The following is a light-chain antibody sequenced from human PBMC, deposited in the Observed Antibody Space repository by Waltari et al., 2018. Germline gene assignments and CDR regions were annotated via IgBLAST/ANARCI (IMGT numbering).Light chain of an antibody. CDR2: RKN. CDR3: AAWDDSLSVV. CDR1: SSNIGSNY. V-gene: IGLV1-47*01. J-gene: IGLJ2*01. Sequence: QSVLTQPPSASGTPGQRVTISCSGSSSNIGSNYVYWYQQLPGTAPKPLIYRKNQRPSGVPDRFSGSKSGTSASLAISGLRSEDEADYYCAAWDDSLSVVFGGGTKLTIL.